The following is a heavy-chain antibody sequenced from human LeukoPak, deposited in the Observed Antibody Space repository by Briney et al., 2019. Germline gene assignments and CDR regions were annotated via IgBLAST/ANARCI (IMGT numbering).Heavy chain of an antibody. Sequence: ASVKVSCKASAYTFTGYYMHWLRQAPGQGLEWMGRIIPIFGTANYAQKFQGRVTITTDESTSTAYMELSSLRSEDTAVYYCARDQYYYDSSGYRFDYWGQGTLVTVSS. D-gene: IGHD3-22*01. J-gene: IGHJ4*02. CDR2: IIPIFGTA. CDR3: ARDQYYYDSSGYRFDY. V-gene: IGHV1-69*05. CDR1: AYTFTGYY.